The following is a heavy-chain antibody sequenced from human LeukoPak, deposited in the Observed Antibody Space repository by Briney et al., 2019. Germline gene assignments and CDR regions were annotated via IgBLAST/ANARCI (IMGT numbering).Heavy chain of an antibody. Sequence: EASVKVSCKASGYTFTSYGISWVRQAPGQGLEWMGWISAYNGNTNYAQKLQGRVTMTTDTSTSTAYMELRSLRSDDTAVYYCARVVAAAGTFRGWFDPWGQGTLVTVSS. V-gene: IGHV1-18*01. D-gene: IGHD6-13*01. CDR1: GYTFTSYG. CDR3: ARVVAAAGTFRGWFDP. CDR2: ISAYNGNT. J-gene: IGHJ5*02.